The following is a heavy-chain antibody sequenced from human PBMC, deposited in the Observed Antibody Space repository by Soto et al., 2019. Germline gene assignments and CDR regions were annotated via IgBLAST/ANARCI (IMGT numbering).Heavy chain of an antibody. Sequence: QVQLQESGPGLVKPSQTLSLTCNVSGGSMNHGDYYWSWVRQSPEKGLEWIGYIYVTGTTYYNTSFKSRGTISVDRSRSQFSLRLTAVTAEDTAVYFCARLYGSDSWADNYFDSWGQGSLVTVSS. CDR3: ARLYGSDSWADNYFDS. CDR2: IYVTGTT. J-gene: IGHJ4*02. CDR1: GGSMNHGDYY. V-gene: IGHV4-30-4*01. D-gene: IGHD6-13*01.